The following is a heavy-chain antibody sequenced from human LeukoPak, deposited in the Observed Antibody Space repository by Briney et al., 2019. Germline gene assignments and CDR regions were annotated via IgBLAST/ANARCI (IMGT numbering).Heavy chain of an antibody. J-gene: IGHJ5*02. CDR3: AREGGYCTNGVCYTQTNWFDP. CDR1: GGSFSGYY. Sequence: SETLSLTCAVYGGSFSGYYWSWIRQPPGKGLEWIGEINHSGSTNYNPSLKSRVTISVDTSKNQFSLKLSSVTAADTAVYYCAREGGYCTNGVCYTQTNWFDPWGQGTLVTVSS. V-gene: IGHV4-34*01. CDR2: INHSGST. D-gene: IGHD2-8*01.